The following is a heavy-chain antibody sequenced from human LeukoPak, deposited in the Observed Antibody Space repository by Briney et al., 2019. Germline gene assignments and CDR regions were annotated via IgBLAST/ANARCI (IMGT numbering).Heavy chain of an antibody. D-gene: IGHD3-22*01. CDR1: GGSISSSNW. J-gene: IGHJ4*02. CDR2: IYHSGST. Sequence: PSETLSLTCAVSGGSISSSNWWSWVRQPPGKGLEWIGEIYHSGSTNYNPSLKSRVTISVDKSKNQFSLKLSSVTAADTAVYYCARAPYYYDSSGFDYWGQGTLVTVSS. V-gene: IGHV4-4*02. CDR3: ARAPYYYDSSGFDY.